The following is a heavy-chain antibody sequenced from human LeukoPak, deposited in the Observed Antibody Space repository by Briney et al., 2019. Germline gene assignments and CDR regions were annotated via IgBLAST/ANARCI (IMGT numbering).Heavy chain of an antibody. Sequence: SETLSLTCTVSGGSISSGGYYWSWIRQHPGKGLEWIGYIYYSGSTYYNPSLKSRVTISVDTSKNQFSLKLSSVTAADTAVYYCARDLGGFLDGMDVWGQGTTVTVSS. J-gene: IGHJ6*02. V-gene: IGHV4-31*03. D-gene: IGHD2/OR15-2a*01. CDR2: IYYSGST. CDR3: ARDLGGFLDGMDV. CDR1: GGSISSGGYY.